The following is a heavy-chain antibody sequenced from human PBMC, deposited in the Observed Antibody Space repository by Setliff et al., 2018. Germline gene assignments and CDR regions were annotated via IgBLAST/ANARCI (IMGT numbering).Heavy chain of an antibody. J-gene: IGHJ4*02. CDR3: MRLYYTSRALYFDI. Sequence: PSETLSLTCAVSGASIRQTSYFWTWVRQPAGKGLEWIGHIYITGNPNVNPSLKSRVAMSLDNSGNQFSLNLQSVTAADTAVYYCMRLYYTSRALYFDIWGQGHPVTVSS. D-gene: IGHD3-3*01. V-gene: IGHV4-61*09. CDR2: IYITGNP. CDR1: GASIRQTSYF.